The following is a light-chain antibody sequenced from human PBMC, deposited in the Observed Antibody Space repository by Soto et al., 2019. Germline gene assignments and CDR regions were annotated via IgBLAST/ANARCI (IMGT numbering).Light chain of an antibody. Sequence: DIQMTQSPSTLSASVGDRVTITCRASQFIDDFLNWFQQRPGKAPKLLIYAASSLQSGVPSRFSGSASGTDFTLTITNLQPEDFATYYCQHSYVTPWTFGQGTKGDIK. V-gene: IGKV1-39*01. CDR1: QFIDDF. J-gene: IGKJ1*01. CDR3: QHSYVTPWT. CDR2: AAS.